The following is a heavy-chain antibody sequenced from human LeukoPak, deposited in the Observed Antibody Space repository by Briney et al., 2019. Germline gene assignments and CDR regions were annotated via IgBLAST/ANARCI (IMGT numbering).Heavy chain of an antibody. CDR1: GFIFSSYW. Sequence: PGGSLRLSCAASGFIFSSYWVTWVRQAPGKGLEWVANIKQDGSEKYYVDSVKDRFTISRDNAKNSLYLQMNSLRAEDTAVYYCASSRSSGWLTAFDIWGQGTMVTVSS. CDR3: ASSRSSGWLTAFDI. CDR2: IKQDGSEK. D-gene: IGHD6-19*01. V-gene: IGHV3-7*01. J-gene: IGHJ3*02.